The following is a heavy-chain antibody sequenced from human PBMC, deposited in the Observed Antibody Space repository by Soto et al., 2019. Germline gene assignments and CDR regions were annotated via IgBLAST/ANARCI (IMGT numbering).Heavy chain of an antibody. CDR2: IIPIFGTA. Sequence: GASVKVSCKASGGTFSSYAISWVRQAPGQGLEWMGGIIPIFGTANYAQKFQGRVTITADESTSTAYMELSSLRSEDTAVYYCARNRRGVVVPAAIGPYAPYYYYYYGMDVWGQGTTVTVSS. D-gene: IGHD2-2*02. V-gene: IGHV1-69*13. CDR3: ARNRRGVVVPAAIGPYAPYYYYYYGMDV. CDR1: GGTFSSYA. J-gene: IGHJ6*02.